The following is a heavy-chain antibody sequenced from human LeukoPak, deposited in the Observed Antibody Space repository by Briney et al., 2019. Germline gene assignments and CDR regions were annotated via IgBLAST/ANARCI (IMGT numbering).Heavy chain of an antibody. CDR2: IPYSGST. CDR3: VTPSGNYQGLYYYYMDV. CDR1: WVPMGGRSFF. D-gene: IGHD1-14*01. V-gene: IGHV4-39*05. Sequence: ETPSPTRTVSWVPMGGRSFFWGLDRQPPGKGLGWVGRIPYSGSTYYNPSLRSRLTISVDTSRNQFSLDLRSVTAADTAVYYCVTPSGNYQGLYYYYMDVWGKGTAIAVS. J-gene: IGHJ6*03.